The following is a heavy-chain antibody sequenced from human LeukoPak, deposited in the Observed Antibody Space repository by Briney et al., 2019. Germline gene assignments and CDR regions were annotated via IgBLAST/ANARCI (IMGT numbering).Heavy chain of an antibody. J-gene: IGHJ5*02. D-gene: IGHD1-26*01. CDR2: IYHTGST. CDR1: GYSISSAYY. CDR3: AREAVGARTRWFDP. Sequence: PSETLSLTCVASGYSISSAYYWGWIRQPPGKGLEWIASIYHTGSTYYNVSLKSRVTISIDTSRNQFSLKLNSVTAADTAVYYCAREAVGARTRWFDPWGQGTLVTVSS. V-gene: IGHV4-38-2*02.